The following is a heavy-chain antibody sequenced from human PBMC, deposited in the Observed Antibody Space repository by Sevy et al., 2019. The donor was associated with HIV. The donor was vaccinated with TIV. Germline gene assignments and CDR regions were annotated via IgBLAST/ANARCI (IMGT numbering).Heavy chain of an antibody. Sequence: GGSLRLSCAVSGFTFNNAWMNWVRQAPGTGLQWVGLIKSKIDGETTDYAAPVKSRFTISREDSKNTLILQMNSLKIENTAVYYCATAPGYYDSAPFDYWGPGTLVTVSS. CDR2: IKSKIDGETT. J-gene: IGHJ4*02. V-gene: IGHV3-15*01. CDR3: ATAPGYYDSAPFDY. D-gene: IGHD3-22*01. CDR1: GFTFNNAW.